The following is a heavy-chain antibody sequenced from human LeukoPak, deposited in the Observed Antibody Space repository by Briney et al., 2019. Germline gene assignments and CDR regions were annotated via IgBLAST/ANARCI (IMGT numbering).Heavy chain of an antibody. Sequence: GGSLRLSCAASGFTFSSYSMSWVRQAPGKGLEWVSLISGSGGSTYYADSVKGRFTISRDNSKNTQYLQMNSLRAEDTAVYYCARDLRAAAATGTNFDYWGQGTLVTVSS. J-gene: IGHJ4*02. CDR3: ARDLRAAAATGTNFDY. CDR1: GFTFSSYS. V-gene: IGHV3-23*01. D-gene: IGHD6-25*01. CDR2: ISGSGGST.